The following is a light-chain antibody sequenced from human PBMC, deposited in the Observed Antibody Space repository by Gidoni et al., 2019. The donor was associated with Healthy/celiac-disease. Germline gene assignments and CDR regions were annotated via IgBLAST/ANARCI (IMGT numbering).Light chain of an antibody. CDR2: GAS. CDR3: QQYGRSPRT. J-gene: IGKJ1*01. V-gene: IGKV3-20*01. Sequence: EIVLTQSPVTLSLSPGEGVTLSCRASQSVNSDYVALYQKKPGQAPKVLMAGASTRVTGVPDRFSGSGSGTDFTLTISRLEPEDFAVYYCQQYGRSPRTFGQGTRVEIK. CDR1: QSVNSDY.